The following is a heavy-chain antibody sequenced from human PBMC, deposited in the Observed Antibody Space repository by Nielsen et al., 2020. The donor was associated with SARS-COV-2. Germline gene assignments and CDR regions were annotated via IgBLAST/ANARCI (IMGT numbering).Heavy chain of an antibody. D-gene: IGHD3-3*01. Sequence: GGSLRLSCAASGFTFSSYEMNWVRQAPGKGLEWVSYISSSGSTIYYADSVKGRFTISRDNAKNSLYLQMNSLRAEDTAVYYCARDNNYDFWSGYYLYYGMDVGGQGTTVTVSS. J-gene: IGHJ6*02. CDR1: GFTFSSYE. V-gene: IGHV3-48*03. CDR2: ISSSGSTI. CDR3: ARDNNYDFWSGYYLYYGMDV.